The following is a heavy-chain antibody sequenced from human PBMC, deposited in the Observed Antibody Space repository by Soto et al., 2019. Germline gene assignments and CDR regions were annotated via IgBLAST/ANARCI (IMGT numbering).Heavy chain of an antibody. CDR2: ISAYNGNT. CDR1: GYTFTSYV. Sequence: ASVNVSCKASGYTFTSYVISWVRQAPGQGLEWMGWISAYNGNTNYAQKLQGRVTMTTDTSTSTAYMELRSLRSDDTAVYYCAREFYYYYGMDVWGQGTTVTVSS. J-gene: IGHJ6*02. CDR3: AREFYYYYGMDV. V-gene: IGHV1-18*01.